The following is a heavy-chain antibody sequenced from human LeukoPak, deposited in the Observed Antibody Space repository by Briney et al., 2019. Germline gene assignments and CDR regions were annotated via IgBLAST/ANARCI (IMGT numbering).Heavy chain of an antibody. CDR2: INTDSGNP. J-gene: IGHJ3*01. V-gene: IGHV7-4-1*02. CDR3: VKEILRFDL. Sequence: ASVMVSCKASGYSFNSQGMNWVRQAPGQGLEWMGWINTDSGNPTYAQGFTGRFVFSLDSAVSTAYLQISNLMPEDTGKYYCVKEILRFDLWGQGTMVTVSS. CDR1: GYSFNSQG.